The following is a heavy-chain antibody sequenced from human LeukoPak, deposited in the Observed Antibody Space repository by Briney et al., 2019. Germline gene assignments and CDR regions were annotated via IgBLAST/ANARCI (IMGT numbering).Heavy chain of an antibody. Sequence: GASVKVTCKASGGTFSSYAISWVRQAPGQALEWMGWITPFNGNTNYAQKFQDRVTITRDRSMSTAYMELSSLRSEDTAMYYCASTTPYCGGDCYHLDYWGQGTLVTVSS. J-gene: IGHJ4*02. CDR2: ITPFNGNT. CDR3: ASTTPYCGGDCYHLDY. V-gene: IGHV1-45*02. D-gene: IGHD2-21*02. CDR1: GGTFSSYA.